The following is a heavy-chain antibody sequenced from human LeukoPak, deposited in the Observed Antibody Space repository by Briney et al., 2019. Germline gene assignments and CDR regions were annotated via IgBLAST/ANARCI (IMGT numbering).Heavy chain of an antibody. CDR1: GGTFSSYA. Sequence: ASVKVSCKASGGTFSSYAISWVRQAPGQGLEWMGGIIPIFGTANYAQKFQGRVTITADESTSTAYMELSSLRSEDTAVYYCARASARAQNYDFWSGYFSRFDYWGQGTLVTVSS. J-gene: IGHJ4*02. V-gene: IGHV1-69*13. CDR3: ARASARAQNYDFWSGYFSRFDY. CDR2: IIPIFGTA. D-gene: IGHD3-3*01.